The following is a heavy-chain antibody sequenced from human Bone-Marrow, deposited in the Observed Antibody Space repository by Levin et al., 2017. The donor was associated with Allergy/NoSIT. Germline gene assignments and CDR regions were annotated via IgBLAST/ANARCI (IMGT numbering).Heavy chain of an antibody. J-gene: IGHJ4*02. Sequence: GESLKISCQASGYTFTSSGISWVRQAPGQGLEWMGLISPYNGNTNYAQKLHGRVTMTTDTSTSTAYMELRSLTSDDTAVYYCARVLLHGSYLCLRFFHYWGQGTLVTVSS. CDR3: ARVLLHGSYLCLRFFHY. D-gene: IGHD3-10*01. CDR2: ISPYNGNT. V-gene: IGHV1-18*01. CDR1: GYTFTSSG.